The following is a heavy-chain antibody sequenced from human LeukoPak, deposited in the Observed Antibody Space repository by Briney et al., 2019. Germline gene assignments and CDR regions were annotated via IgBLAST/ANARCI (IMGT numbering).Heavy chain of an antibody. CDR2: IYYSGST. CDR3: ASHSKDIVVVPAAYHDAFDI. J-gene: IGHJ3*02. CDR1: GGSISSYY. V-gene: IGHV4-59*08. Sequence: AETLSLTCTVSGGSISSYYWSWIRQPPGKGLEWVGYIYYSGSTNYNPSLKRRVTISVATSKNQLSLKLSSVTAADTAVYYCASHSKDIVVVPAAYHDAFDIWGQGTMVTVSS. D-gene: IGHD2-2*01.